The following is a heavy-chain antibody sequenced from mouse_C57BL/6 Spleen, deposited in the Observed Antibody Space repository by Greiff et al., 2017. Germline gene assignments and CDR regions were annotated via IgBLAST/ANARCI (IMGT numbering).Heavy chain of an antibody. CDR2: INPGSGGT. CDR3: ARSGGYGYAMDY. D-gene: IGHD2-2*01. V-gene: IGHV1-54*01. Sequence: VQLKQSGAELVRPGTSVKVSCKASGYAITNHMIEWVKQRPGQGIEWIGVINPGSGGTNYNEKFNGKATLTADKSASTAYMQLSSLSSEYSAVSFCARSGGYGYAMDYWGQGTSVTVSS. J-gene: IGHJ4*01. CDR1: GYAITNHM.